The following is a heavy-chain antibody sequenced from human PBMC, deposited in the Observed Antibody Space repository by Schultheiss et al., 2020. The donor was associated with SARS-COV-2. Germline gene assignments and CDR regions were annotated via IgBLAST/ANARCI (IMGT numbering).Heavy chain of an antibody. J-gene: IGHJ4*02. CDR2: ISAYNGNT. CDR1: GYTFTSYG. V-gene: IGHV1-18*01. D-gene: IGHD3-22*01. CDR3: ARVYDSSGYYQAPHDY. Sequence: ASVKVSCKASGYTFTSYGISWVRQAPGQGLEWMGWISAYNGNTNYAQKLQGRVTMTTDTSTSTAYMELRSLRSDDTAVYYCARVYDSSGYYQAPHDYWGQGTLVTVSS.